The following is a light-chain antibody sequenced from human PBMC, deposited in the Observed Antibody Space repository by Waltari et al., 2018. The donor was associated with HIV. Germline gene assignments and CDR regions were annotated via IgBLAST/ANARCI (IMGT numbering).Light chain of an antibody. V-gene: IGKV1-5*03. J-gene: IGKJ1*01. CDR1: QTVNKW. Sequence: DIQLTQSPSTLSTSVGDRVIITCRARQTVNKWLAWYQQKLGRAPRVIIYQSSTLENGVPSRFSGSASGVDFTLTISSLQPEDLGTYYCQQYNSLPWTFGQGTRVEV. CDR2: QSS. CDR3: QQYNSLPWT.